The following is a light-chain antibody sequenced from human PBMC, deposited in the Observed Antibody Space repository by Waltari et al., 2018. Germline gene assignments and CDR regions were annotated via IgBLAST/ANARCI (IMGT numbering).Light chain of an antibody. CDR3: QQYGSSTST. CDR1: QSVSSSY. CDR2: GAS. Sequence: EIVLTQSPGTLSLSPGERATLSCRASQSVSSSYFAWYQQKPGQAPRLLIYGASSRATGIADRFSGSGSGTDFTLTISRLEREDFAVYYCQQYGSSTSTFGQGTKLEIK. J-gene: IGKJ2*01. V-gene: IGKV3-20*01.